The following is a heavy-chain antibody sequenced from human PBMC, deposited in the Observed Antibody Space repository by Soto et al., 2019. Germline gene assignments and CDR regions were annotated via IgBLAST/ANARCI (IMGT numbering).Heavy chain of an antibody. Sequence: QVQLVQSGAEVKKPGASVKVSCKASGYTFTSYGISWVRQAPGQGLEWMGWINAYNGNTNYAQKIQGRVTMTTDTSTSTAYMELRSLRSDDTAVYYCARDPEYSSSDDRFDYWGQGTLVTVSS. D-gene: IGHD6-6*01. CDR3: ARDPEYSSSDDRFDY. CDR1: GYTFTSYG. CDR2: INAYNGNT. J-gene: IGHJ4*02. V-gene: IGHV1-18*01.